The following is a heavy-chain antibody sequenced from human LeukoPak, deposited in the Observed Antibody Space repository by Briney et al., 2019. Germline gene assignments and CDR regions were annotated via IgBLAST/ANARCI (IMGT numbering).Heavy chain of an antibody. D-gene: IGHD5-18*01. CDR2: ISSSSSTI. V-gene: IGHV3-48*01. CDR1: GFTFSSYS. J-gene: IGHJ6*03. CDR3: ARVGTDTAMVDYMDV. Sequence: GGSLRLSCAASGFTFSSYSMNWVRQAPGKGLEWVSYISSSSSTIYYADSVKGRFTISRDNAKNSLYMQMNSLRAEDTALYYCARVGTDTAMVDYMDVWGKGTTVTVSS.